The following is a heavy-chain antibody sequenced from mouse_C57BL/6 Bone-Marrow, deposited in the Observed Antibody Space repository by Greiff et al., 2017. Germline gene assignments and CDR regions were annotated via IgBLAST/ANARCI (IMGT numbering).Heavy chain of an antibody. CDR2: ISDGGSYT. D-gene: IGHD1-1*01. V-gene: IGHV5-4*03. J-gene: IGHJ3*01. CDR1: GFTFSSYA. Sequence: EVMLVESGGGLVKPGGSLKLSCAASGFTFSSYAMSWVRQTPEKRLEWVATISDGGSYTYYPDNVKGRFTISRDNAKNNLYLQMSHLKSEDTAMYDCARAYGSNAWFAYWGQGTLVTVSA. CDR3: ARAYGSNAWFAY.